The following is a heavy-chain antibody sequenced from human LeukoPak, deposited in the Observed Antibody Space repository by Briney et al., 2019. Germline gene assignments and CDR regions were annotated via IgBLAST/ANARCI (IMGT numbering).Heavy chain of an antibody. D-gene: IGHD5-12*01. V-gene: IGHV3-30-3*01. Sequence: GGSLRLSCAASGFTFSSYAMHWVRQAPGKGLEWVAVISYDGSNKYYADSVKGRFTISRDNSKNTLYLQMNSLRAEDTAVYYCARERLGSLYFDYWGQGTLVTVSS. CDR3: ARERLGSLYFDY. CDR2: ISYDGSNK. CDR1: GFTFSSYA. J-gene: IGHJ4*02.